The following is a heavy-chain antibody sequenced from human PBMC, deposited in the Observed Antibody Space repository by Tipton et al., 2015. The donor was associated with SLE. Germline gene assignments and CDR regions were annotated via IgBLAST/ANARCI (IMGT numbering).Heavy chain of an antibody. D-gene: IGHD6-13*01. V-gene: IGHV4-59*01. CDR2: VHKSGTT. J-gene: IGHJ5*02. CDR1: GDSLSGYY. CDR3: TRSLYNTNWFWFDP. Sequence: LSLTCTVSGDSLSGYYWNWIRQPPGKGLEWIGDVHKSGTTNYNPSLKSRVTISLGTSTSQFSLRLSSVTAADTAVYFCTRSLYNTNWFWFDPWGQGTLVIVSS.